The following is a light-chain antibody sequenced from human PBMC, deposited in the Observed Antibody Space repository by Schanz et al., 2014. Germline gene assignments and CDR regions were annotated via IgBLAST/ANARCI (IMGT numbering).Light chain of an antibody. Sequence: QSALTQPASVSGSPGQSITISCTGTSSDVGGYNYVSWYQQNPGKAPKLMIYDVIYRPSGVSDRFSGSRSGSTASLTVSGLQADDEADYYCCSYIGTNHLVLFGGGTKLTVL. CDR1: SSDVGGYNY. CDR2: DVI. CDR3: CSYIGTNHLVL. V-gene: IGLV2-14*01. J-gene: IGLJ3*02.